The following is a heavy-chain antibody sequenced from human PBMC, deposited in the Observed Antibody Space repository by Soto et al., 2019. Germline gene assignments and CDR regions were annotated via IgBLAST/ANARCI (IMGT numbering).Heavy chain of an antibody. CDR3: ARDLRRIRFLVYYYYYGMDV. CDR2: IWYDGSNK. V-gene: IGHV3-33*01. CDR1: GFTFSSYG. Sequence: GGSLRLSCAASGFTFSSYGMHWVRQAPGKGLEWVAVIWYDGSNKYYADSVKGRFTISRDNSKNTLYLQMNSLRAEDTAVYYCARDLRRIRFLVYYYYYGMDVWGQGTTVTVSS. J-gene: IGHJ6*02. D-gene: IGHD3-3*01.